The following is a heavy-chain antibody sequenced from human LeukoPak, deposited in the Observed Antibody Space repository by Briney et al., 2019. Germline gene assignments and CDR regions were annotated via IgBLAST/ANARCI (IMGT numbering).Heavy chain of an antibody. J-gene: IGHJ5*02. Sequence: ASVKVSCKASGYTFTRYDINWVRQATGQGLEWMGWMNPNSGNTGYAQKFQGRVTMTRNTSISTAYMELSSLRSEDTAVYYCARGPTYDFWSGYYTYNWFDPWGQGTLVTVSS. CDR2: MNPNSGNT. CDR1: GYTFTRYD. D-gene: IGHD3-3*01. V-gene: IGHV1-8*01. CDR3: ARGPTYDFWSGYYTYNWFDP.